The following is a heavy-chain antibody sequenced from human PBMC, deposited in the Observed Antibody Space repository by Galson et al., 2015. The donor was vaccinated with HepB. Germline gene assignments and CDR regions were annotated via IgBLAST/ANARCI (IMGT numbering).Heavy chain of an antibody. CDR1: GFTFSSYG. CDR2: IWYDGSNK. D-gene: IGHD3-3*01. J-gene: IGHJ6*02. Sequence: SLRLSCAAPGFTFSSYGMHWVRQAPGKGLEWVAVIWYDGSNKYYADSVKGRFTISRDNSKNTLYLQMNSLRAADTAVYYCARGRRIFGVVIIRGVYGMDVWGQGTTVTVSS. CDR3: ARGRRIFGVVIIRGVYGMDV. V-gene: IGHV3-33*01.